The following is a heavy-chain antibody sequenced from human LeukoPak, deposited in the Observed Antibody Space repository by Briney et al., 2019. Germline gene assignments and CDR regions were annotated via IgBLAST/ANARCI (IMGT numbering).Heavy chain of an antibody. V-gene: IGHV1-3*01. Sequence: ASVKVSCKASGYTFTSYAMHWVRQAPGQRLEWMGWINAGNGNTKYSQKFQGRVTITRDTSASRAYMELSSLRSEDTAVYYCARVIVPGTTSLRVMRPFGAFDIWGQGTMVTVSS. CDR1: GYTFTSYA. J-gene: IGHJ3*02. CDR3: ARVIVPGTTSLRVMRPFGAFDI. CDR2: INAGNGNT. D-gene: IGHD1-1*01.